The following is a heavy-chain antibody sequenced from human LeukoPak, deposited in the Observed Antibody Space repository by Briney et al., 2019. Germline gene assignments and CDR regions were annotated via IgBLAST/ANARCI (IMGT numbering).Heavy chain of an antibody. J-gene: IGHJ4*02. CDR3: AGMRITTPTVRTLDY. D-gene: IGHD1-14*01. CDR1: GGSMGTDY. Sequence: PSETLSLTCPASGGSMGTDYCTWIRQPPGKGLEWIGFIYYTGSTNYNPSLKSRVTISVDTSKNQFSLKLSSVTAADTAVYYCAGMRITTPTVRTLDYWGQGTLVTVSS. V-gene: IGHV4-59*01. CDR2: IYYTGST.